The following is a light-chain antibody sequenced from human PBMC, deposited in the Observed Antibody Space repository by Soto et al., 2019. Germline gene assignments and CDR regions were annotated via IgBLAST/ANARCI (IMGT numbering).Light chain of an antibody. Sequence: QSALTQPASVSGSPGQSITISCTGTSSDVGGYNYVSWYQQHPGKAPKLMIYDVSNRPSGVSNRFSGSKSGNTASLTISGLQADDEADYYCSSFTSSSTYGFGPGTKVTVL. CDR1: SSDVGGYNY. CDR3: SSFTSSSTYG. J-gene: IGLJ1*01. V-gene: IGLV2-14*01. CDR2: DVS.